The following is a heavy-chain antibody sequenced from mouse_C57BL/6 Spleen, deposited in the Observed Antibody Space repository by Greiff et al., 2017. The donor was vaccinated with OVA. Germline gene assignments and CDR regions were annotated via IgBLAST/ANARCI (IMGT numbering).Heavy chain of an antibody. CDR1: GYAFSSSW. CDR2: IYPGDGDT. J-gene: IGHJ1*03. V-gene: IGHV1-82*01. D-gene: IGHD2-13*01. Sequence: QVQLQQSGPELVKPGASVKISCKASGYAFSSSWMNWVKQRPGKGLEWIGRIYPGDGDTNYNGKFKGKATLTADKSSSTAYMQLNSLTSEDSAVYVCARRSYGDYEYFDVWGTGTTVTVSS. CDR3: ARRSYGDYEYFDV.